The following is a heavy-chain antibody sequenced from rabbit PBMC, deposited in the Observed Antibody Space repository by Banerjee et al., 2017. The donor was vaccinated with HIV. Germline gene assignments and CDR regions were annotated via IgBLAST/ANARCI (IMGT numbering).Heavy chain of an antibody. D-gene: IGHD6-1*01. J-gene: IGHJ4*01. CDR2: INTISGDT. CDR3: ARGGAGDGYGFESTL. CDR1: GFSFSNGYV. V-gene: IGHV1S40*01. Sequence: SGFSFSNGYVMCWVRQAPGKGLEWIACINTISGDTVYATWAKGRFTISKASWTTVTLQMTSLTAADTATYFCARGGAGDGYGFESTLWGQGTLVTVS.